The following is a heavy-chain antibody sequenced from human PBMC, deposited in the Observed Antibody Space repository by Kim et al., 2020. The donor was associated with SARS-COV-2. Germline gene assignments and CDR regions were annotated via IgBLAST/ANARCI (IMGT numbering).Heavy chain of an antibody. Sequence: NYNPSLESRVTIFGDMSKNRFSLKLSSVTPADTAVYYCARRGFVDYWYFDLWGRGSQVTVSS. V-gene: IGHV4-59*01. D-gene: IGHD2-21*01. CDR3: ARRGFVDYWYFDL. J-gene: IGHJ2*01.